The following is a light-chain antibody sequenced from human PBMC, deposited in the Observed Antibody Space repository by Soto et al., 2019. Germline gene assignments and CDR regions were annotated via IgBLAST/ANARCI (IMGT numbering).Light chain of an antibody. Sequence: QSVLTQPPSASGSPGQSVTISCTGTSSDAGGYNYVSWYQQHPGKAPKLMIYEVSKRPSGVPDRFSGSKSGNTTSLTVSGLQAEDEADYYCSSYAGSNNYVFGPGTKVTVL. J-gene: IGLJ1*01. CDR3: SSYAGSNNYV. CDR1: SSDAGGYNY. V-gene: IGLV2-8*01. CDR2: EVS.